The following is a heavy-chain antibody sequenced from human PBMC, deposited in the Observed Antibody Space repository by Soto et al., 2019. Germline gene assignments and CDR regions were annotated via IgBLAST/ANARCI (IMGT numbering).Heavy chain of an antibody. V-gene: IGHV5-51*01. CDR3: ARIPYDFWSGYYYGMDV. CDR1: GYSFTSYW. Sequence: PGETLKISCKGSGYSFTSYWIGWVRQMPGKGLEWMGIIYPGDSDTRYSPSFQGQVTISADKSISTAYLQWSSLKASDTAMYYCARIPYDFWSGYYYGMDVWGQGTTVTVSS. CDR2: IYPGDSDT. D-gene: IGHD3-3*01. J-gene: IGHJ6*02.